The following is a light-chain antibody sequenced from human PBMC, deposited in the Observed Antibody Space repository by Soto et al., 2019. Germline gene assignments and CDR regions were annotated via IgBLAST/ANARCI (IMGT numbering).Light chain of an antibody. CDR3: NSYTSSSTYV. V-gene: IGLV2-14*01. CDR1: SSDVGRYNY. J-gene: IGLJ1*01. CDR2: DVS. Sequence: QSALTQPASVSGSPGQSITISCTGPSSDVGRYNYVSWYQQHPGKAPKLIIYDVSNRPSGVSNRFSGSKSGNTASLTISGLQAEDEADYYCNSYTSSSTYVFGTGTKVTVL.